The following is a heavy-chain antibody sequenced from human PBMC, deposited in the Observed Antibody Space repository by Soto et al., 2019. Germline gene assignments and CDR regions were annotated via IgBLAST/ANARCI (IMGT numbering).Heavy chain of an antibody. Sequence: GASVKVSCKASGYTFTSYGISWVRQAPGQGLEWMGWISAYNGNTNYAQKLQGRVTMTTDTSTSTAYMELRSLGSDDTAVYYCARDKEVGMAGIYNWFDPWGQGTLVTVSS. D-gene: IGHD6-19*01. J-gene: IGHJ5*02. CDR1: GYTFTSYG. CDR3: ARDKEVGMAGIYNWFDP. CDR2: ISAYNGNT. V-gene: IGHV1-18*01.